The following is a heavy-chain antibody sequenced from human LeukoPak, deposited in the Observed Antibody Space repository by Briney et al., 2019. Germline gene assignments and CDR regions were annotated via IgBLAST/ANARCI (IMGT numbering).Heavy chain of an antibody. CDR1: GGTFSSYA. CDR2: IIPIFGTA. V-gene: IGHV1-69*05. Sequence: GASVKVSCKASGGTFSSYAISWVRQAPGQGLEWMGGIIPIFGTANYAQKFQGRVTITTDESTSTAYMELSSLRSEDTAVYYCARGPVVPAADIWFGELSHRSNWFDPWGQGTLVTVSS. D-gene: IGHD3-10*01. CDR3: ARGPVVPAADIWFGELSHRSNWFDP. J-gene: IGHJ5*02.